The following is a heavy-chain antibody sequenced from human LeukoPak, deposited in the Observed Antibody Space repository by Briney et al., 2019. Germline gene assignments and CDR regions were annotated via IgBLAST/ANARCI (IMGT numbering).Heavy chain of an antibody. V-gene: IGHV3-23*01. D-gene: IGHD3-9*01. CDR2: ITYNGAAT. CDR1: GFIFGGYT. Sequence: GGSLRLSCTVSGFIFGGYTMTWVRQAPGKGLEWVSSITYNGAATYYLDSVKARFTISRDNSRSTLYLQMDSLTAEDTALYYCAKHRLYFDGSPHIYYFDSWGQGTLVAVSS. J-gene: IGHJ4*02. CDR3: AKHRLYFDGSPHIYYFDS.